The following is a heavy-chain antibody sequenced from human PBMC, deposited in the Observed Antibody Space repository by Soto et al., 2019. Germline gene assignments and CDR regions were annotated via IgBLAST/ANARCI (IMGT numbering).Heavy chain of an antibody. Sequence: ASVKVSCKASGGTFSSYAISWVRQAPGQGLEWMGGIIPIFGTANYAQKFQGRVTITADESTSTAYMELSSLRSEDTAVYYCAREGYTDYVRAFDIWGQGTMVTVSS. CDR3: AREGYTDYVRAFDI. CDR2: IIPIFGTA. CDR1: GGTFSSYA. V-gene: IGHV1-69*13. D-gene: IGHD4-17*01. J-gene: IGHJ3*02.